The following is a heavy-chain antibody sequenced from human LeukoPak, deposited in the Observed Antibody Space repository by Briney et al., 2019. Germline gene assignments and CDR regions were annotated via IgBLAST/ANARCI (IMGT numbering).Heavy chain of an antibody. CDR1: GYSFPSYW. D-gene: IGHD3-3*01. CDR2: IYPGDSDT. Sequence: GESLKISCKGSGYSFPSYWIAWVRQMPGKGLEWMGIIYPGDSDTRYSPSFQGQVTISADKSINTAYLQWSSLKASDTAMYYCARRGPGSFGVVPYFDYWGQGTLVTVSS. J-gene: IGHJ4*02. CDR3: ARRGPGSFGVVPYFDY. V-gene: IGHV5-51*01.